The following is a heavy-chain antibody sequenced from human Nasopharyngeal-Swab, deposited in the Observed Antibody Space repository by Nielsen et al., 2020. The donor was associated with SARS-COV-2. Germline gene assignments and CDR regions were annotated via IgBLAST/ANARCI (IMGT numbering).Heavy chain of an antibody. J-gene: IGHJ4*02. V-gene: IGHV3-30*03. D-gene: IGHD4-17*01. CDR2: IAHDASNE. Sequence: GRPRRPSGQASGLTLGGFRMRGVCQAPGKGMGGVAVIAHDASNEYYGDSVKGRFSISRDSSKNTLYLQMDSLRGEDTAVYYCARDAPAHYGAFYWGRGTLVTVSS. CDR3: ARDAPAHYGAFY. CDR1: GLTLGGFR.